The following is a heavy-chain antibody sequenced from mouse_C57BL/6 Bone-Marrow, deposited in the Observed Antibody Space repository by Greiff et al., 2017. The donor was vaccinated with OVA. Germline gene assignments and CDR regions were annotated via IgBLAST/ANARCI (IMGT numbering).Heavy chain of an antibody. CDR2: IYPGSGNT. CDR3: ARRYYGSSYKYFDV. CDR1: GYSFTSYY. D-gene: IGHD1-1*01. J-gene: IGHJ1*03. V-gene: IGHV1-66*01. Sequence: VQVVESGPELVKPGASVKISCKASGYSFTSYYIHWVKQRPGQGLEWIGWIYPGSGNTKYNEKFKGKATLTADTSSSTAYMQLSSLTSEDSAVYYCARRYYGSSYKYFDVWGTGTTVTVSS.